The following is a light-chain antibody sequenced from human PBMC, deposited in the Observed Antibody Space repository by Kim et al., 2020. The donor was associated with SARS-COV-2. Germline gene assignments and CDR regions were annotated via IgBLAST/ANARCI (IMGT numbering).Light chain of an antibody. CDR3: TSYSSSATLL. J-gene: IGLJ2*01. V-gene: IGLV2-14*03. Sequence: GQSITNSCTGTSSDVGEYKYVSWYQHHPGKAPKLIIYHVSDRPSGVSSRFSGSKSDNTASLTLSGLQPEDEADYYCTSYSSSATLLFGGGTQLTVL. CDR2: HVS. CDR1: SSDVGEYKY.